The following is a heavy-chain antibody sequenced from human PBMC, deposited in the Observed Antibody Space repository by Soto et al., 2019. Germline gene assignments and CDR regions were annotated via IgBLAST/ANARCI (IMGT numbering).Heavy chain of an antibody. Sequence: QLQLQESGPGLVQPSEILSLTCTVSGDSVISDHYYWAWIRQPPGKGLEWIGNMHYTGETYQNPSLRSRVTIFVDTSENQVSLKLTSVTAADTAMYYCARQGGNKFDYWGQGTLVTVSS. CDR2: MHYTGET. CDR3: ARQGGNKFDY. V-gene: IGHV4-39*01. D-gene: IGHD3-16*01. J-gene: IGHJ4*02. CDR1: GDSVISDHYY.